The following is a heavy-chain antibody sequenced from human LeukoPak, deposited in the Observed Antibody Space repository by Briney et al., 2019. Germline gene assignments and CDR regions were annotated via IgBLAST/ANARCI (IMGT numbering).Heavy chain of an antibody. CDR2: INNDGSST. Sequence: GGSLRLTCGASAFTFSSYWMRWVRQAPAKGLVWVSRINNDGSSTSYADSVQGRFTISRDNAKNTLYLQMNSLRAEDTALYYCARVARGDYYYYYMDVWGKGTTVTVSS. CDR3: ARVARGDYYYYYMDV. CDR1: AFTFSSYW. V-gene: IGHV3-74*01. D-gene: IGHD3-10*01. J-gene: IGHJ6*03.